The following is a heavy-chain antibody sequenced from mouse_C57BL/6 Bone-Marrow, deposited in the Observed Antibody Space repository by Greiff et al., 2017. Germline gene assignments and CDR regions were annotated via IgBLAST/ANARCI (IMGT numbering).Heavy chain of an antibody. D-gene: IGHD2-4*01. V-gene: IGHV5-6*02. CDR1: GFTFSSYG. Sequence: EVKLEESGGDLVKPGGSLKLSCAASGFTFSSYGMSWVRQTPDKRLEWVATISSGGSYTYYPDSVKGRFTISRDNAKNTLYLQMRSLRSEDTAMYYCARPYDYDDGYYYAMDYWGQGTSVTGSS. CDR3: ARPYDYDDGYYYAMDY. J-gene: IGHJ4*01. CDR2: ISSGGSYT.